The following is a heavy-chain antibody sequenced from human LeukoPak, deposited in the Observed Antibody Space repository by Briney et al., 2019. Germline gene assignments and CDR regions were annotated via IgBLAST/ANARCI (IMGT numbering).Heavy chain of an antibody. J-gene: IGHJ4*02. V-gene: IGHV4-39*07. Sequence: SEALSLTCTVSGGSISSSSYYWGWIRQPPGKGLEWIGSICYSGSTYYNPSLKSRVTISVDTSKNQFSLKLSSVTAADTAVYYCARDIVVEMATTNWGQGTLVTVSS. D-gene: IGHD5-24*01. CDR3: ARDIVVEMATTN. CDR1: GGSISSSSYY. CDR2: ICYSGST.